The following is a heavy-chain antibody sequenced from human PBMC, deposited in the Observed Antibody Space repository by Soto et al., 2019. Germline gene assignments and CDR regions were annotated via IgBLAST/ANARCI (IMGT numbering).Heavy chain of an antibody. V-gene: IGHV4-4*01. CDR2: IYHSGST. J-gene: IGHJ2*01. D-gene: IGHD3-9*01. CDR3: AEDGIRDWPPVSAFLLKLSSDL. Sequence: PGKGLEWIGEIYHSGSTHYNPSLKSRVTISVDKSKNQFSLKLRSVTAADTAVFFQAEDGIRDWPPVSAFLLKLSSDL.